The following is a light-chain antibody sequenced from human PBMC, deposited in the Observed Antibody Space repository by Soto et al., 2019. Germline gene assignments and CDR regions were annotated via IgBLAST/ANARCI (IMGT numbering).Light chain of an antibody. CDR1: NSNIGNNY. Sequence: QSVLTQPPSVSATPGQTVTIPCSGSNSNIGNNYVSWYQQLPGTAPKLLIYDNNKRPSEIPDRFSGSKSGPSATLGITGLQTGDEADYYCGTWDSSLSAGVFGTRTKVTVL. CDR3: GTWDSSLSAGV. CDR2: DNN. V-gene: IGLV1-51*01. J-gene: IGLJ1*01.